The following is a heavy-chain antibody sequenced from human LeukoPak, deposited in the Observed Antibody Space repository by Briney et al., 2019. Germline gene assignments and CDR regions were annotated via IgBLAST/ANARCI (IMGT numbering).Heavy chain of an antibody. D-gene: IGHD6-19*01. CDR1: GGSISSYY. V-gene: IGHV3-23*01. CDR2: ISGSGGST. J-gene: IGHJ4*02. CDR3: ATNAVSGWSY. Sequence: ETLSLTCTVSGGSISSYYWSWIRQPPGKGLEWVSAISGSGGSTYYADSVKGRFTISRDNSKNTLYLQMNSLRAEDTAVYYCATNAVSGWSYWGQGTLVTVSS.